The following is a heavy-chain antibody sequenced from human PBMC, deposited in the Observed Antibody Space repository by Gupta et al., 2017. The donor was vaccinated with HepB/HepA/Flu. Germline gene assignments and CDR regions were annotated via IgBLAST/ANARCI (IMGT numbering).Heavy chain of an antibody. CDR3: ARVAGPYSYYYYYAMDV. V-gene: IGHV3-21*01. CDR2: VGTSSSYI. D-gene: IGHD2-15*01. Sequence: EVQLVESGGGLVKPGGSLRLSCAASGCTFSSYNMNWVRQVPGKGLEWVSSVGTSSSYIYYADSMKGRFTISRDNAKNSLYLQMNSLRAEDTAVYYCARVAGPYSYYYYYAMDVWGRGTTVTVSS. CDR1: GCTFSSYN. J-gene: IGHJ6*02.